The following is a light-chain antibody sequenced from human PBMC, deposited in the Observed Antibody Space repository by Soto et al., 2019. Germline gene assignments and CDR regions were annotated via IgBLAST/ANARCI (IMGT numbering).Light chain of an antibody. CDR2: GAS. V-gene: IGKV3-20*01. CDR3: QQYGSSPWT. CDR1: QSVSSSY. J-gene: IGKJ1*01. Sequence: EIVLTQSPGTLSLSPGERATLSCRASQSVSSSYLAWYQQKPGQALRLLIYGASSRATGIPDRFSGSGSGTDFTLTISRLEPEDFAVYYCQQYGSSPWTFGHGTKVDIK.